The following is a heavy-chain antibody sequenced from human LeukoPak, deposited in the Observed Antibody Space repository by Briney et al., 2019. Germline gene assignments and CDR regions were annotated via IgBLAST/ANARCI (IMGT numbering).Heavy chain of an antibody. Sequence: PWETLSLTFAVYGGSFSGYYWSWIRQPPGKGLEWIGEINHSGSTNYNPSLKSRVTISVDTSKNQFSLKLSSVTAADTAVYYCARAGAYSSGWYSQDFDYWGQGTLVTVSS. D-gene: IGHD6-19*01. CDR3: ARAGAYSSGWYSQDFDY. V-gene: IGHV4-34*01. CDR2: INHSGST. CDR1: GGSFSGYY. J-gene: IGHJ4*02.